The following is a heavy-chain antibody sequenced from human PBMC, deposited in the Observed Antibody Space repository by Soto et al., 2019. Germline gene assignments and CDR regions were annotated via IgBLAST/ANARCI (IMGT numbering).Heavy chain of an antibody. CDR2: IKSKTGGGTT. D-gene: IGHD3-16*01. J-gene: IGHJ4*02. V-gene: IGHV3-15*01. CDR3: TTVRL. Sequence: GGSLRLSCAASGFTFSNAWMSWVRQAPGKGLEWVGRIKSKTGGGTTDYAAPVKGRFTISRDDSKNTLYLQMNSLKTEDTAVYYCTTVRLWGQGTLVTVSS. CDR1: GFTFSNAW.